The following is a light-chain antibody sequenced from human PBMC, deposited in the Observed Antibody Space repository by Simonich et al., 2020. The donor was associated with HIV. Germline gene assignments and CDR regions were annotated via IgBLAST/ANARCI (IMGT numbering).Light chain of an antibody. J-gene: IGKJ5*01. CDR3: QQYYTIPIT. Sequence: DIMMTQSPDSLAVSLGEGATITCKSSRSVLYSSNNKNYLAWYQHKPGQPPKLLIYWASTRESGVPDRFRGSGSGTNFTLTISSLQAEDVAVYYCQQYYTIPITFGQGTRLEI. CDR1: RSVLYSSNNKNY. CDR2: WAS. V-gene: IGKV4-1*01.